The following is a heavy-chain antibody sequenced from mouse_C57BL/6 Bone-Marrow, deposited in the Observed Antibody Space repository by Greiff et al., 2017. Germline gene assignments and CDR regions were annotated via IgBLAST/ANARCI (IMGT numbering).Heavy chain of an antibody. CDR3: TPYGKFDY. V-gene: IGHV14-4*01. D-gene: IGHD2-1*01. Sequence: VQLKQSGAEFVRPGASVKLSCTASGFNIKDAYMHWVKQSPEQGLEWFGWIDLENGDTEYASRFQGKATITADTSSNTAYRQLSSLTSEDTAVYYCTPYGKFDYWGQGTTRTVSS. CDR2: IDLENGDT. CDR1: GFNIKDAY. J-gene: IGHJ2*01.